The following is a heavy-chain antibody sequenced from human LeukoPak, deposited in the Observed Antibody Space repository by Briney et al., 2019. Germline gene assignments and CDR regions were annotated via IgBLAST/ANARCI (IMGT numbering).Heavy chain of an antibody. V-gene: IGHV3-33*01. CDR3: ARVNRGDAFDI. CDR2: IWYDRRNK. J-gene: IGHJ3*02. CDR1: GFTFSSYG. D-gene: IGHD3-16*02. Sequence: QPGRSLRLSCAASGFTFSSYGMHWVRQAPGKGLEWVAGIWYDRRNKFYADSLKGRFTISRDNSKNTLYLQMNSLRAEDTAVYYCARVNRGDAFDIWGQGTLVTVSS.